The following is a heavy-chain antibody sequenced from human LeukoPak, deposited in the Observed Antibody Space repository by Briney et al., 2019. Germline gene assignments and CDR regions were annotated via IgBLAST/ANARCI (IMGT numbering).Heavy chain of an antibody. V-gene: IGHV4-61*02. CDR3: ARDWGWDFWSGPHAFDI. CDR1: GGSISSGSYY. CDR2: IYTSGST. Sequence: KTSQTLSLTCTVSGGSISSGSYYWSWIRQPAGKGLEWIGRIYTSGSTNYNPSLKSRVTISVDTSKNQFSLKLSSVTAADTAVYYCARDWGWDFWSGPHAFDIWGQGTMVTVPS. D-gene: IGHD3-3*01. J-gene: IGHJ3*02.